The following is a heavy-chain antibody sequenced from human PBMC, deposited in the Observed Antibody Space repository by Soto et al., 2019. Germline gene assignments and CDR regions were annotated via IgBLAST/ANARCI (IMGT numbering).Heavy chain of an antibody. J-gene: IGHJ4*02. D-gene: IGHD3-10*01. V-gene: IGHV1-18*01. CDR1: GYNFSNYG. CDR3: TREGLQGFLWFGESDY. Sequence: QVQLVQSGAEVKRPGASVKVSCKASGYNFSNYGINWVRQAPGQGLEWMGWISTYNGNTNYAQEPQGRITITTDISASTAYMDIRSLRSVYTAVYYRTREGLQGFLWFGESDYWGQGTLVTVAS. CDR2: ISTYNGNT.